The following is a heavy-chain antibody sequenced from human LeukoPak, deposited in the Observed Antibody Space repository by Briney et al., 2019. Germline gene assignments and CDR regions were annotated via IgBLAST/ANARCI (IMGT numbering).Heavy chain of an antibody. CDR2: MNPNSGYT. J-gene: IGHJ5*01. V-gene: IGHV1-8*01. CDR1: GYTFTSYD. D-gene: IGHD3-10*01. CDR3: ARKSRGQEDAESWVYS. Sequence: SVKVSCKASGYTFTSYDINWVRQATGQGLECMGWMNPNSGYTGYAQKFQGRVTMTRNTSISTAYMELSSLRSEDTAVYYCARKSRGQEDAESWVYSWVQRTLVTVSS.